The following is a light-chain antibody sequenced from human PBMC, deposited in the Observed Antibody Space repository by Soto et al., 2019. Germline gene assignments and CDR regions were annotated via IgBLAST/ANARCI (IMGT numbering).Light chain of an antibody. CDR3: QQYNNWPLFT. Sequence: EIVMTQSPATLSVSPGERATLSCRASQSVSSNLAWYQQKPGQAPRLLIYGASTRATDIPGRFSGSGSGTEFTLTISILQSEDFAVYYCQQYNNWPLFTFGPGTKVDIK. CDR2: GAS. CDR1: QSVSSN. J-gene: IGKJ3*01. V-gene: IGKV3-15*01.